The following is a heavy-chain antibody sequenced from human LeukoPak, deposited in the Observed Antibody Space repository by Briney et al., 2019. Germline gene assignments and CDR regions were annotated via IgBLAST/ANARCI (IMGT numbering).Heavy chain of an antibody. CDR1: GFTFSNHG. J-gene: IGHJ4*02. V-gene: IGHV3-23*01. CDR2: ISPSGDIT. CDR3: AKDDAWLRFGE. D-gene: IGHD3-10*01. Sequence: GGTLRLSCAASGFTFSNHGMNWVRQAPGKGLEWVSGISPSGDITYYADSVKGRFTISRDNSKNTLYLEVVSLTAEDTAVYYCAKDDAWLRFGEWSQGTLVTVSS.